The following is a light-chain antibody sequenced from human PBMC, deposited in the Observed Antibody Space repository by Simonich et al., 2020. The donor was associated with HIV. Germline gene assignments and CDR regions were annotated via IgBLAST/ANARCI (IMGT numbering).Light chain of an antibody. CDR1: QSVSSN. CDR3: QQHNNWPLT. J-gene: IGKJ4*01. CDR2: GAS. Sequence: EIVMTQSPATLSVSPGERGTLSCRASQSVSSNLAWYQQKPGQAPRLLIYGASTRATGIPVRFSGRGSGTEFTLTISSLQSEDFAVYYCQQHNNWPLTFGGGTKVEIK. V-gene: IGKV3-15*01.